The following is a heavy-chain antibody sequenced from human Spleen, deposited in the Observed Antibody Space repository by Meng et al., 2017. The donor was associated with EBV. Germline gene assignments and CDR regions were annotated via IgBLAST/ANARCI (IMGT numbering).Heavy chain of an antibody. CDR1: GYTFTYHA. V-gene: IGHV7-4-1*01. Sequence: QVHLVQSGSGLKNPGASVKVSCKASGYTFTYHAVHWVPQAPGQGLEWMGWINTNTGNPTYAQGFTGRFVFSLDTSVTTAYLQISSLKAEDTAVYYCARDGSYYGSGNIFDFWGQGTLVTVSS. CDR3: ARDGSYYGSGNIFDF. D-gene: IGHD3-10*01. J-gene: IGHJ4*02. CDR2: INTNTGNP.